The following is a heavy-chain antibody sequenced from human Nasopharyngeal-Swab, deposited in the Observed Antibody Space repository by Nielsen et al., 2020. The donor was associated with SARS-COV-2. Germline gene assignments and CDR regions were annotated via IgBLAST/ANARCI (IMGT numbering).Heavy chain of an antibody. V-gene: IGHV4-59*01. CDR2: ISYTGST. CDR3: ARDTTGWFQSGMDV. Sequence: SETLSLTCTVSGASISSDYWTWIRQPPGKTLEWFRHISYTGSTSYNPSLRSRVTISLDRSKNQISLNLSSVTAADTAVYYCARDTTGWFQSGMDVWGQGTTVIASS. D-gene: IGHD6-19*01. CDR1: GASISSDY. J-gene: IGHJ6*02.